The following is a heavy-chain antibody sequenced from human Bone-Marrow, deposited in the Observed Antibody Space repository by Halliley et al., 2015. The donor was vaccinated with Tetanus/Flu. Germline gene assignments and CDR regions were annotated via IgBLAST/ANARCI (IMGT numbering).Heavy chain of an antibody. CDR3: ARLFSGAYERDY. CDR2: ISYSLSYI. Sequence: SLRLSCVASGFNFSDFYMTWIRQAPGKGPEWISYISYSLSYINYADSVKGRFTVSRDNARNSLYLQMTDLRAEDTAVYYCARLFSGAYERDYWGQGTLVPVSS. J-gene: IGHJ4*02. CDR1: GFNFSDFY. D-gene: IGHD1-26*01. V-gene: IGHV3-11*06.